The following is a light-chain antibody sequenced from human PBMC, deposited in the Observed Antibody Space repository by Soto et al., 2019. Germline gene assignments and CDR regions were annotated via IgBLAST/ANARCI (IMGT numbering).Light chain of an antibody. V-gene: IGKV3-20*01. Sequence: EIVLTQSPGTLSLSPGERATLSCRTSQSVSNNYLAWYQQKPGQAPRLLIYGASSRATVIPDRFSGSGSGTDFTLSISRLEPEDFAGYYCQQYSRLWTFCQATTVEIK. CDR2: GAS. CDR3: QQYSRLWT. J-gene: IGKJ1*01. CDR1: QSVSNNY.